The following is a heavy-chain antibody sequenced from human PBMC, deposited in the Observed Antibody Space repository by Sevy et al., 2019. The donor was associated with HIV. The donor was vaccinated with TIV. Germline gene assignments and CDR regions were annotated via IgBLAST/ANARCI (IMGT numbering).Heavy chain of an antibody. D-gene: IGHD3-9*01. V-gene: IGHV3-9*01. Sequence: GGSLRLSCAASGFTFDDYAMHWVRQAPGKGLEWVSGISWNSGSIGYADSVKGRFTISRDNAKNSLYLQMNSLRAEDTALYYCAKDSLDYDILTGYYTSGGMDVWGQGTTVTVSS. CDR2: ISWNSGSI. J-gene: IGHJ6*02. CDR1: GFTFDDYA. CDR3: AKDSLDYDILTGYYTSGGMDV.